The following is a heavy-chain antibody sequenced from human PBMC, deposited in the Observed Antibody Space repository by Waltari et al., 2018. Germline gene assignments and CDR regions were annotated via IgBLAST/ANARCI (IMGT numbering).Heavy chain of an antibody. CDR2: INHSGSP. V-gene: IGHV4-34*01. D-gene: IGHD2-15*01. J-gene: IGHJ6*03. CDR3: ARHSRGGLNYYYYMDV. CDR1: GGSFSGYY. Sequence: QVQLQQWGAGLLKPSETLSLTCAVYGGSFSGYYWSWIRQPPGKGLEWIGEINHSGSPNYNPSLKSRVTISIDTSKNQFSLKLSSVTAADTAVYYCARHSRGGLNYYYYMDVWGKGTTVTVSS.